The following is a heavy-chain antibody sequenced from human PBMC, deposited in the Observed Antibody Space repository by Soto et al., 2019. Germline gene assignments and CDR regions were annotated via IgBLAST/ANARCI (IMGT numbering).Heavy chain of an antibody. D-gene: IGHD6-13*01. J-gene: IGHJ4*02. V-gene: IGHV1-69*01. CDR2: ISPLFSTT. CDR1: GDLFNNHA. Sequence: QVQLVQSGAGVKEPGSSVKVSCKASGDLFNNHAFNRVRQAPGQGLEWMGRISPLFSTTNYAQKFQGRVTIGADELTTIVYLEVNNLESDDTAMYYCAASSAIAAAGYFKFWGQGTLVTVSP. CDR3: AASSAIAAAGYFKF.